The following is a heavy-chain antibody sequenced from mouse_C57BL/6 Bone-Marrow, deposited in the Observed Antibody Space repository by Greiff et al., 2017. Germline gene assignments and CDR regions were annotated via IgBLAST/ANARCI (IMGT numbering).Heavy chain of an antibody. CDR3: AREGDYRAMDY. CDR2: ISNGGGST. V-gene: IGHV5-12*01. Sequence: EVKLEESGGGLVQPGGSLKLSCAASGFTFSDYYMYWVRQTPEKRLEWVAYISNGGGSTYYPDTVKGRFTISRDNAKNTLYLQMSRLKSEDTAMYYCAREGDYRAMDYWGQGTSVTVSS. J-gene: IGHJ4*01. CDR1: GFTFSDYY. D-gene: IGHD5-5*01.